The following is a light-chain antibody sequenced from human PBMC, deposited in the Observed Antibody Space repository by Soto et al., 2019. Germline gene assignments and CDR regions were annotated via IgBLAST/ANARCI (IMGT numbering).Light chain of an antibody. Sequence: LVVTQSPLSLSVTPGEPASISCRSGETLLHSNGHNYLDWYVQKPGQSPQLLIFLGSDRASGVPDRFSGSGSGTNFTLKIRGVEAEDVGVYYCMQALQIPPTFGQGTRVDIK. CDR2: LGS. CDR3: MQALQIPPT. CDR1: ETLLHSNGHNY. J-gene: IGKJ1*01. V-gene: IGKV2-28*01.